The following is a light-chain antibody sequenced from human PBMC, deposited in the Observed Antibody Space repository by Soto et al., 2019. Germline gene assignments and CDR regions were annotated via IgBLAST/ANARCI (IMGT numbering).Light chain of an antibody. CDR1: QSVSRD. CDR2: GVS. J-gene: IGKJ4*01. Sequence: EIVMTQSPATLSVSPGERATLSCRASQSVSRDLAWYQQKPGQGPRLLIYGVSTRASGIPARFSGSGSGTEFTLTISSLQSEDFAVYYCQQYNKWPPLTFGGGTKVEIK. V-gene: IGKV3-15*01. CDR3: QQYNKWPPLT.